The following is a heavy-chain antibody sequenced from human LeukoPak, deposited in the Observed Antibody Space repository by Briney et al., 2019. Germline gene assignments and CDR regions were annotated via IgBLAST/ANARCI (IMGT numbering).Heavy chain of an antibody. CDR1: GYTFSGHY. CDR2: ISPKSGGT. D-gene: IGHD3-9*01. CDR3: ARYMTGYAFDI. J-gene: IGHJ3*02. Sequence: ASVKVSCKASGYTFSGHYMHWVRQAPGQGLEWMGWISPKSGGTKYAQKFQGRVTMTRDTSISTAYMELSRLRPDDTAVYYCARYMTGYAFDIWGQGTTVTVSS. V-gene: IGHV1-2*02.